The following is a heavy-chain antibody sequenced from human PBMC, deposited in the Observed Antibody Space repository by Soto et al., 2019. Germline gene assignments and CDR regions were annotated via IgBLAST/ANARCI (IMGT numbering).Heavy chain of an antibody. V-gene: IGHV1-69*13. CDR3: ARGLIAAAGSSYYYGMDV. CDR1: GGTFSSYA. J-gene: IGHJ6*02. D-gene: IGHD6-13*01. CDR2: IIPIFGTA. Sequence: SVEGSSKSSGGTFSSYAISWVRQAPGQGLEWMGGIIPIFGTANYAQKFQGRVAITADESTSTAYMELSSLRSEDTAVYYCARGLIAAAGSSYYYGMDVWGQGTTVTVSS.